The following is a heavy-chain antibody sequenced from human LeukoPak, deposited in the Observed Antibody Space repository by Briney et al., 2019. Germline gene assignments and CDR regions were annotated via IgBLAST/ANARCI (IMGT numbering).Heavy chain of an antibody. V-gene: IGHV3-7*01. J-gene: IGHJ4*02. D-gene: IGHD3-22*01. CDR3: AREYYYYDSSGYYHGYFDY. CDR2: IKQDGSEK. CDR1: GFTFSSCW. Sequence: GGSLRLSCAASGFTFSSCWMSWVRQAPGKGLEWVANIKQDGSEKYYVDAVKGRFTISRDNAKNSLYLQMNSLRAEDTAVYYCAREYYYYDSSGYYHGYFDYWGQGTLVTVSS.